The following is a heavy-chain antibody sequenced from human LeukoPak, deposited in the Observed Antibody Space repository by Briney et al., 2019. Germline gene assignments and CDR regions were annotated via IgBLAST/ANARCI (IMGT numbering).Heavy chain of an antibody. CDR3: ARKVVAATRYNWFDP. V-gene: IGHV1-18*01. CDR2: ISAYNGNT. D-gene: IGHD2-15*01. J-gene: IGHJ5*02. CDR1: GYTFTSYG. Sequence: ASVKVSCKASGYTFTSYGISWVRQAPGQGLEWMGWISAYNGNTNYAQKLQGRVTMTTDTSTITAYMELRSLRSDDTAVYYCARKVVAATRYNWFDPWGQGTLVTVSS.